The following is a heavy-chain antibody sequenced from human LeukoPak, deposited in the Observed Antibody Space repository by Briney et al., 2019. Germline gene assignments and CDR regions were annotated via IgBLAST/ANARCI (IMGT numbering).Heavy chain of an antibody. CDR1: GGSFSGYY. D-gene: IGHD3-10*01. CDR3: ARGVIITSWFDL. V-gene: IGHV4-34*01. J-gene: IGHJ5*02. CDR2: INHSGST. Sequence: PSETLSLTCAVYGGSFSGYYWSWIRQPPGKGLEWIGEINHSGSTNYNPSLKSRVTISVDTSKNQFSLKLSSVTAADTAVYYCARGVIITSWFDLWGQGTLVTVSS.